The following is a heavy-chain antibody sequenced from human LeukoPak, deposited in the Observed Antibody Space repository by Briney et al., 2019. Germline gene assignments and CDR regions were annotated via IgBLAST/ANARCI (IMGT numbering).Heavy chain of an antibody. Sequence: PGGSLRLSCAASGFTFSSYDMSWVRQAPGKGLEWVSTISGSGGTTNFADSVKGRFTISRGNSKNTLYLQMNSLRAEDTAVYYCAKRMIKNVWSTTAFDIWGQGTMVTVSS. CDR3: AKRMIKNVWSTTAFDI. CDR2: ISGSGGTT. J-gene: IGHJ3*02. CDR1: GFTFSSYD. V-gene: IGHV3-23*01. D-gene: IGHD3-22*01.